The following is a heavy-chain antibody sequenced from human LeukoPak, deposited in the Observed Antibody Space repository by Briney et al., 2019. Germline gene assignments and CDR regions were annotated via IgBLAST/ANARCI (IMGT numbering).Heavy chain of an antibody. CDR2: ISAYNGNT. CDR3: ARDYPWTTVPYWYFDL. D-gene: IGHD4-17*01. J-gene: IGHJ2*01. Sequence: GASVKVSCKASGYTFTSYGISWVRQAPGQGLEWMGWISAYNGNTNYAQKLQGRVTMTTDTSTSTAYMELRSLRSDDTAVYYCARDYPWTTVPYWYFDLWGRGTLVTVSS. V-gene: IGHV1-18*01. CDR1: GYTFTSYG.